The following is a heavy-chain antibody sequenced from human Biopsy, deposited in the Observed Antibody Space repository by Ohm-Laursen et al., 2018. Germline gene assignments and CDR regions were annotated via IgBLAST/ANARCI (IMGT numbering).Heavy chain of an antibody. Sequence: GASVKVSCKASGYTFTTYDVNWVRQAPGQGLEWVGWISPYFGNTNSTQKLQARVTLSTETSTDTAYMELRSLRYDDTAIYYCVREGLDCAGGTCYSGPLDLWGQGTLITVSS. CDR3: VREGLDCAGGTCYSGPLDL. D-gene: IGHD2-15*01. CDR2: ISPYFGNT. CDR1: GYTFTTYD. V-gene: IGHV1-18*01. J-gene: IGHJ4*03.